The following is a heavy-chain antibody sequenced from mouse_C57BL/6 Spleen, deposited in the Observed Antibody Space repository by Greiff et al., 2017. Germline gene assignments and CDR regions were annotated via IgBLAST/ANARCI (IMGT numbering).Heavy chain of an antibody. CDR2: IYPGSGNT. CDR3: AREIQAAMDY. V-gene: IGHV1-76*01. J-gene: IGHJ4*01. CDR1: GYTFTDYY. Sequence: QVQLKESGAELVRPGASVKLSCKASGYTFTDYYINWVKQRPGQGLEWIARIYPGSGNTYYNEKFKGKATLTAEKSSSTAYMQLSSLTSEDSAVYFCAREIQAAMDYWGQGTSVTVSS.